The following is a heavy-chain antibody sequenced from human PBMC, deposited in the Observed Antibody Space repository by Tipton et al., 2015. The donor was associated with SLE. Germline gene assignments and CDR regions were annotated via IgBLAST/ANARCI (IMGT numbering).Heavy chain of an antibody. D-gene: IGHD3-3*01. V-gene: IGHV4-61*02. J-gene: IGHJ6*03. CDR2: IYISGST. Sequence: TLSLTCTVSGGSFSSGGYYWSWVRQSAGKGLEWIGRIYISGSTNYNPSFESRVTISRDTSKNQFSLKLSSVTAADSAVYYCARGGDFWSGPTSNYYFYCYMDVWGKGTTVTVSS. CDR3: ARGGDFWSGPTSNYYFYCYMDV. CDR1: GGSFSSGGYY.